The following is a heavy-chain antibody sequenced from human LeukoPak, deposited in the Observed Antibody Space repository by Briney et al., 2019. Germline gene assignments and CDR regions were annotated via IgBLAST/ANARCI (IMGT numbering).Heavy chain of an antibody. CDR3: ARTMAF. CDR2: ISYDGSDE. J-gene: IGHJ1*01. Sequence: PWGSLRLSCAASGSTFSNYDMFWVRQAPGKGLEWVAIISYDGSDESYADSVKGRFTVSRDNAKNSLYLQMSSLRAEDTAVYYCARTMAFWGQGTLVAVSS. CDR1: GSTFSNYD. D-gene: IGHD5-24*01. V-gene: IGHV3-30*03.